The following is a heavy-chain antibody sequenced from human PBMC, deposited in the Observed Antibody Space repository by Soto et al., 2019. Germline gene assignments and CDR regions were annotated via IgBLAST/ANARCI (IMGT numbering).Heavy chain of an antibody. CDR3: ARTGRATIEYYDILTGYYFGIDWFDP. CDR1: GYTFTSYD. Sequence: QVQLVQSGAEVKKPGASVKVSCKASGYTFTSYDINWVRQATGQGLEWMGWMNPNSGNTGYAQKFQGRVTMTRNTSISTAYMEPSSLRSEDTAVYYCARTGRATIEYYDILTGYYFGIDWFDPWGQGTLVTVSS. V-gene: IGHV1-8*01. J-gene: IGHJ5*02. D-gene: IGHD3-9*01. CDR2: MNPNSGNT.